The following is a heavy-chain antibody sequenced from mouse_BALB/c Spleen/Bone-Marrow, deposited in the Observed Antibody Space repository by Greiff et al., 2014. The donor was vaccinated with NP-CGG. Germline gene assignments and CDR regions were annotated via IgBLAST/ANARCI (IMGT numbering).Heavy chain of an antibody. CDR3: ARGGTRYYFDY. V-gene: IGHV1-4*01. Sequence: VQLQQSGAEVARPGASVKMSCKASGYTFTYYTMQWVKQRTGQGLEWIGYINPSSGSANYNQNFKDKATLTADKSSSTAYMQLTSLESEDSAVYYCARGGTRYYFDYWGQGTTLTVSS. J-gene: IGHJ2*01. D-gene: IGHD3-3*01. CDR1: GYTFTYYT. CDR2: INPSSGSA.